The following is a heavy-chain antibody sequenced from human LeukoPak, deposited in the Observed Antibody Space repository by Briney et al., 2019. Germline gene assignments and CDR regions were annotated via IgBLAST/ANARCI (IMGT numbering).Heavy chain of an antibody. CDR1: GFTFRNYV. D-gene: IGHD3-10*01. CDR2: TSSDLNVK. Sequence: GGSLRLSWAASGFTFRNYVIHWVRQAPGKGLEWVAVTSSDLNVKLYADSVKGRFTISRDNSRSTLYLQMNSLRPEDTAIYYCAREGYYGSGSPPSLYFDYWGQGTLVTVSS. J-gene: IGHJ4*02. CDR3: AREGYYGSGSPPSLYFDY. V-gene: IGHV3-30-3*01.